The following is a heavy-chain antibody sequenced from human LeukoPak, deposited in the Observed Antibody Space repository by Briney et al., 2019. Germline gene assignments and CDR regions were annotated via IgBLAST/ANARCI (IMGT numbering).Heavy chain of an antibody. J-gene: IGHJ4*02. CDR1: GFTFSSYW. V-gene: IGHV3-74*01. D-gene: IGHD4-11*01. CDR2: IASDGSST. Sequence: PGGSLRLSCAASGFTFSSYWMNWVRQAPGKGLVWVSRIASDGSSTTYADSVKGRFSISRDNAKNSLYLQMNSLRAEDTAVYYCARGAPGLHYRSIDYWGQGTLVTASS. CDR3: ARGAPGLHYRSIDY.